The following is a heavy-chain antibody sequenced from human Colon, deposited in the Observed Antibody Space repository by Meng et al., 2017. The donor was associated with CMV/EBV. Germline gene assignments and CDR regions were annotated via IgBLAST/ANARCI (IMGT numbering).Heavy chain of an antibody. CDR1: GFSFSTYE. V-gene: IGHV3-48*03. J-gene: IGHJ6*02. D-gene: IGHD3-22*01. CDR3: ARDGWANYCDNSVDV. Sequence: GESLKISCAGSGFSFSTYEMNWVRQAPGKGLEWVSYISTSGSTIYYADSVKGRFTISRDNAKNALFLQMNSLRGEDTAVYYCARDGWANYCDNSVDVWGQGTTVTVSS. CDR2: ISTSGSTI.